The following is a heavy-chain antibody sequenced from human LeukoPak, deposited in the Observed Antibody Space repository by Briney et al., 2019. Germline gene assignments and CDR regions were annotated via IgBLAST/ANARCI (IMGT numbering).Heavy chain of an antibody. CDR1: GFTVSSNY. CDR3: ARYGVVPAAMGFLNPEDGALDI. V-gene: IGHV3-53*01. Sequence: GGSLRLSCAASGFTVSSNYMSWVRQAPGKGLEWVSVIYSGGSTYYADSVKGRFTISRDNSKNTLYLQMNSLRAEDTAVYYCARYGVVPAAMGFLNPEDGALDIWGQGTVVTVSS. D-gene: IGHD2-2*01. J-gene: IGHJ3*02. CDR2: IYSGGST.